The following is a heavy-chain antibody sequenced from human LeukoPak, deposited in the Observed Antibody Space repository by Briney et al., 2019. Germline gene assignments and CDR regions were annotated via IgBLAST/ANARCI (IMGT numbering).Heavy chain of an antibody. CDR2: ISSSSSTI. V-gene: IGHV3-48*04. D-gene: IGHD3-22*01. CDR1: GFTFSSYA. Sequence: GGSLRLSCAASGFTFSSYAMHWVRQAPGKGLEWVSYISSSSSTIYYADSVKGRFTISRDNAKNSLYLQMNSLRAEDTAVYYCARDLGYYDSSGYDYWGQGTLVTVSS. J-gene: IGHJ4*02. CDR3: ARDLGYYDSSGYDY.